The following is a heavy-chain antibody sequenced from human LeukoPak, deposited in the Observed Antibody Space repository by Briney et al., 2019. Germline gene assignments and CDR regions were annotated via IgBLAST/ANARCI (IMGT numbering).Heavy chain of an antibody. CDR2: INHSGST. Sequence: PSETLSLTCAVYGGSFSGYYWSWIRQPPGKGLEWIGEINHSGSTNYNPSLKSRVTISVDTSKNQFSLKLSSVTAADTAVYYCARHHRGPGLWFGELLPTDAFDIWGQGTMVTVSS. D-gene: IGHD3-10*01. CDR1: GGSFSGYY. J-gene: IGHJ3*02. V-gene: IGHV4-34*01. CDR3: ARHHRGPGLWFGELLPTDAFDI.